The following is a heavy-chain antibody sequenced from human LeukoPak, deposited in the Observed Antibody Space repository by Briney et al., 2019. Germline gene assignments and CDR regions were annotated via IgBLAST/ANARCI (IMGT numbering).Heavy chain of an antibody. CDR1: GFTVSSNY. Sequence: GGSLRLSCAASGFTVSSNYMSWVRQAPGKGLEWVSVIYSGGSTYYADSVKGRFTISRDNSKNTLYLQMNSLRAEDTAVYHCARDSGFRIFDYWGQGTLVTVSS. CDR2: IYSGGST. CDR3: ARDSGFRIFDY. D-gene: IGHD3-10*01. J-gene: IGHJ4*02. V-gene: IGHV3-66*01.